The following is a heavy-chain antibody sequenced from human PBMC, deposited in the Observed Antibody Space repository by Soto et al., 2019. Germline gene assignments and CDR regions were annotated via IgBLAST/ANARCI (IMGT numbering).Heavy chain of an antibody. J-gene: IGHJ6*03. D-gene: IGHD2-15*01. Sequence: GGSLRLSCAASGFTFSSYSMNWVRQAPGKGLEWVSYISSSSSTIYYADSVKGRFTISRDNAKNSLYLQMNSLRAEDTAVYYCARDHCSGGSCYSDYYYYMDVWGKGTTVTVSS. CDR2: ISSSSSTI. V-gene: IGHV3-48*01. CDR1: GFTFSSYS. CDR3: ARDHCSGGSCYSDYYYYMDV.